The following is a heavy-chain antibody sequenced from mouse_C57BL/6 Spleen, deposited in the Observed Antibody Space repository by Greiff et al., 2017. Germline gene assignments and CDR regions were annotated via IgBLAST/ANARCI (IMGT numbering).Heavy chain of an antibody. CDR1: GYAFSSSW. V-gene: IGHV1-82*01. CDR2: IYPGDGDT. Sequence: QLQQSGPELVKPGASVKISCKASGYAFSSSWMNWVKQRPGKGLEWIGRIYPGDGDTNYNGKFKGKATLTADKSSSTAYMQRSSLTSEDSAVYFCAREGFAYWGQGTLVTVSA. CDR3: AREGFAY. J-gene: IGHJ3*01.